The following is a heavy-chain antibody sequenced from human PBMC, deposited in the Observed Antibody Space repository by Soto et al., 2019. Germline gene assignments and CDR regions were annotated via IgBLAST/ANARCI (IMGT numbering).Heavy chain of an antibody. J-gene: IGHJ5*02. V-gene: IGHV1-18*01. CDR3: ARGVGAGSYYNQYNWFDP. CDR1: GYTFTNYV. CDR2: ISAYDGNT. D-gene: IGHD3-10*01. Sequence: QVQLVQSGAEVKKPGASVKVSCKASGYTFTNYVISWVRQAPGQGLEWMGWISAYDGNTNYAQKLQGRVTMTTDTSRSTAYMERRSRRSDDTAVYYCARGVGAGSYYNQYNWFDPWGQGTLVTVSS.